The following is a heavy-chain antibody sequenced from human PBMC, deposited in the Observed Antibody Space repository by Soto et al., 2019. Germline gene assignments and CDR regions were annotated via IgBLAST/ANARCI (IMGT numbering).Heavy chain of an antibody. CDR1: GYSFTNYW. CDR3: ARRYCSSASCPRNYYGMDV. D-gene: IGHD2-2*01. CDR2: IDPTDSYT. J-gene: IGHJ6*02. Sequence: GESLKISCKGSGYSFTNYWISWVRQMPGKGLEWMGRIDPTDSYTNYSPSFQGHVTISVDKSISTAYLQWSSLKASDTAMYYCARRYCSSASCPRNYYGMDVWGQGTTVTV. V-gene: IGHV5-10-1*01.